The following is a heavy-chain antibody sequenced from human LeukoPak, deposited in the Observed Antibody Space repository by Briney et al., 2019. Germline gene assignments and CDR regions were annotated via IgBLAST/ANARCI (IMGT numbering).Heavy chain of an antibody. V-gene: IGHV3-74*01. CDR2: INSGGSST. J-gene: IGHJ4*02. D-gene: IGHD3-22*01. Sequence: GGSLRLSCAASGFTFSSYWMHWVRQAPGKGLVWVSHINSGGSSTNYADSVKGRFTISRDNAKNTLYLQTNSLRAEDTAVYYCARVLHYYDSSGSQYYFDYWGQGTLVTVSS. CDR3: ARVLHYYDSSGSQYYFDY. CDR1: GFTFSSYW.